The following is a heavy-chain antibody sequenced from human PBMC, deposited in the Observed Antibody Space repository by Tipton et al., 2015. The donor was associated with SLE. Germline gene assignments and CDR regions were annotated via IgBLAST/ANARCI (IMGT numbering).Heavy chain of an antibody. CDR3: ARGGILTGYYPWLDP. Sequence: TLSLTCAVYGGSFSGYYWSWIRQPPGKGLEWIGEINHSGSTNYNPSLKSRVTISVDTSKNQFSLKLSSVTAADTAVYYCARGGILTGYYPWLDPWGQGTLVTVSS. J-gene: IGHJ5*02. CDR1: GGSFSGYY. V-gene: IGHV4-34*01. D-gene: IGHD3-9*01. CDR2: INHSGST.